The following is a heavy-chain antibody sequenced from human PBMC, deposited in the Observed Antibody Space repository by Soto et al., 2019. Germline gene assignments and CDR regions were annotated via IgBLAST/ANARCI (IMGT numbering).Heavy chain of an antibody. CDR3: ARESQLLWRIYHYYMDV. CDR1: GFTFSNYA. Sequence: QVQLVESGGGVVQPGRSLRLSCESSGFTFSNYAMHWVRQAPGKGLEWVAVTSDDGSKSHYADSVKGRFTISRDNSKNTMYMQMNSLRLEDTALYYSARESQLLWRIYHYYMDVWGEGTTVTVSS. CDR2: TSDDGSKS. D-gene: IGHD1-1*01. J-gene: IGHJ6*03. V-gene: IGHV3-30*03.